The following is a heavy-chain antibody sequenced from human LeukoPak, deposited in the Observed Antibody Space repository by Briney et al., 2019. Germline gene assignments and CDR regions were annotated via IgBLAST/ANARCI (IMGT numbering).Heavy chain of an antibody. CDR3: AGDSPAFDIFACYTFDY. J-gene: IGHJ4*02. D-gene: IGHD3-9*01. CDR1: GFTFSSYS. V-gene: IGHV3-21*01. Sequence: GGSLRLSCAASGFTFSSYSMNWVRQAPGKGLEWVSSISSSSSYIYYADSVKGRFTISRDNAKNSLYLQMNSLRAEDTAVYYCAGDSPAFDIFACYTFDYWGQGTLVSVSS. CDR2: ISSSSSYI.